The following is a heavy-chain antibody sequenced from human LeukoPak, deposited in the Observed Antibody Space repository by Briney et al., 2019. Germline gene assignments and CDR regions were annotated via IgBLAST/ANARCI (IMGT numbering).Heavy chain of an antibody. V-gene: IGHV3-23*01. CDR1: GFTFSRHA. Sequence: GGSLRLSCAASGFTFSRHAMSWVRQAPGKGLEWVTAVSGSGGTTKYADAVEGRFTISRDNSNNTLYLQMNSLRAEDTVVYFCARDRHDILTGYSIAWGQGTLVTVST. CDR2: VSGSGGTT. J-gene: IGHJ4*02. D-gene: IGHD3-9*01. CDR3: ARDRHDILTGYSIA.